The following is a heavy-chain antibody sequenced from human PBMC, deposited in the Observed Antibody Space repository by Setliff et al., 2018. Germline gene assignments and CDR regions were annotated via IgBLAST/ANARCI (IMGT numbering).Heavy chain of an antibody. CDR3: ARKPSYENYFDY. Sequence: GESLKISCKASEYSFTTYWIGWVRQMPGKGLEWMGIIYPGDSDTRYSPSFQGQVTISADKSINTAYLQWSSLKASDTAMYYCARKPSYENYFDYWGQGTLVTVSS. J-gene: IGHJ4*02. CDR2: IYPGDSDT. CDR1: EYSFTTYW. D-gene: IGHD3-22*01. V-gene: IGHV5-51*01.